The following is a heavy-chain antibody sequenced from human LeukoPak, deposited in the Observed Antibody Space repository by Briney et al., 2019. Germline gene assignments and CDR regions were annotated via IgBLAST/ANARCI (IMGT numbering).Heavy chain of an antibody. V-gene: IGHV1-2*02. J-gene: IGHJ4*02. CDR2: INPNSGDT. CDR3: ARGMTSRLAAAAYFDY. CDR1: GYTFTSYY. Sequence: ASVKVSCKASGYTFTSYYMHWVRQAPGQGLKWMGWINPNSGDTNYVQKFQGRVTMTRDTSISTAYMELSRLRSDDTAVYYCARGMTSRLAAAAYFDYWGQGTLVTVSS. D-gene: IGHD6-13*01.